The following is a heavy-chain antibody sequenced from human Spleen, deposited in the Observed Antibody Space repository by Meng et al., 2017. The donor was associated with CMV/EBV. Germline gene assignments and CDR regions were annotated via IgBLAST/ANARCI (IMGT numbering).Heavy chain of an antibody. CDR2: IYYSGNT. J-gene: IGHJ4*02. CDR3: ARNVPGTSAYYD. V-gene: IGHV4-28*01. Sequence: MLSVTLSLACAVSGYPIGSTNWWGRIRQPPGKGLAWIGYIYYSGNTSYHPSLKSRVTMSVDTSKNQFSLNLNSVTAVDTAVYYCARNVPGTSAYYDWGQGTLVTVAS. CDR1: GYPIGSTNW. D-gene: IGHD3-22*01.